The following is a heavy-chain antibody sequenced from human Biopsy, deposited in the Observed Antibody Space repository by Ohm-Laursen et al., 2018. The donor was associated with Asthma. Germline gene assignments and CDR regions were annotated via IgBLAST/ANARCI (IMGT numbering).Heavy chain of an antibody. V-gene: IGHV3-30-3*01. D-gene: IGHD3-9*01. CDR3: AKAERYFDWYWFDP. CDR1: GFTFSSYA. J-gene: IGHJ5*02. CDR2: ISYDGSNK. Sequence: SLRLSCAASGFTFSSYAMHWVRQAPGKGLEWVAVISYDGSNKYYADSVKGRFTISRDNSKNTLYLQLNSLRAEDTAVYYCAKAERYFDWYWFDPWGQGTLVTVSS.